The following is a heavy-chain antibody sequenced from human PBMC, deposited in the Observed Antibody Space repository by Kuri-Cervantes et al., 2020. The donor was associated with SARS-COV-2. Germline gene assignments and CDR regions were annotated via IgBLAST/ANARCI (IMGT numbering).Heavy chain of an antibody. CDR1: GFTFSSYA. V-gene: IGHV3-23*01. J-gene: IGHJ4*02. CDR2: ISGSGGST. CDR3: ARDYPLVDC. Sequence: GESLKISCAASGFTFSSYAMSWVRQAPGKGLEWVSAISGSGGSTYYADSVKGRFTISRDNAKNSLYLQMNSLRAEDTAVYYCARDYPLVDCWGQGSLVTFSS.